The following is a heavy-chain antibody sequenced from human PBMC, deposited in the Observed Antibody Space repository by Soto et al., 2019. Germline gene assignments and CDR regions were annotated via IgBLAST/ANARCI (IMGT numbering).Heavy chain of an antibody. CDR3: ASGSSWYNFDY. Sequence: SETLSLTCTVSGGSVSSGSSYWSWIRQPPGKGLEWIGYIHYSGSTNYNPSLKSRVTISVDTSKNQFSLKLSSVTAADTAVYYCASGSSWYNFDYWGQGTLVTVSS. D-gene: IGHD6-13*01. CDR2: IHYSGST. V-gene: IGHV4-61*01. CDR1: GGSVSSGSSY. J-gene: IGHJ4*02.